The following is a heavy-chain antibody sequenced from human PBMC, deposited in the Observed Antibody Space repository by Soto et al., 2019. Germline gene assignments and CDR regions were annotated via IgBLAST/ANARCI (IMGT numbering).Heavy chain of an antibody. V-gene: IGHV1-18*01. CDR1: GFTLNEFG. CDR3: AREEWFGQTPFDS. CDR2: ISGYDGNT. Sequence: QVQLVQSGAEVKKSGASVKVSCKASGFTLNEFGVSWVRQAPGQGLEWMGWISGYDGNTNFAQKYEGRVTMTIDSSTSTVYMELRNLRSDDTAMYYCAREEWFGQTPFDSWGQGTLVTVSS. J-gene: IGHJ4*02. D-gene: IGHD3-10*01.